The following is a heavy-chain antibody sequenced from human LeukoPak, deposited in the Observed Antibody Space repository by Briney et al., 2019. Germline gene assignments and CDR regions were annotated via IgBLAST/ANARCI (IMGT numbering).Heavy chain of an antibody. CDR2: IYYSGST. CDR3: ARGVVAAAGRTFDF. D-gene: IGHD6-13*01. Sequence: SETLSLTCAVSGGSISSGGYSWSWIRQPPGKGLEWIGYIYYSGSTYYNPSLKSRVTISVDTSKNQFSLKLSSLAAADTAVYYCARGVVAAAGRTFDFWGQGTLVTVSS. CDR1: GGSISSGGYS. V-gene: IGHV4-30-4*07. J-gene: IGHJ4*02.